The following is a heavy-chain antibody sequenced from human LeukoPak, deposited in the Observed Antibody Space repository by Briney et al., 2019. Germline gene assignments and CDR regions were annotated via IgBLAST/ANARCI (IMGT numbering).Heavy chain of an antibody. D-gene: IGHD2-2*01. CDR1: GFTFNNYA. V-gene: IGHV3-23*01. CDR3: ARDTRGESDY. J-gene: IGHJ4*01. Sequence: GSLRLSCAASGFTFNNYAMNWVRQAPGKGLEWVSAISGSGDSTHYADSMKGRFTISRDNAKNSLYLQMNSLRAEDTAMYYCARDTRGESDYWGHGTLVTVSS. CDR2: ISGSGDST.